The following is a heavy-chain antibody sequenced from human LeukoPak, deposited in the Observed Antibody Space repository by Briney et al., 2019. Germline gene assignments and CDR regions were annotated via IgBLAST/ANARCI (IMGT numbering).Heavy chain of an antibody. CDR3: AIRTRLNYYDSSGYYWDC. D-gene: IGHD3-22*01. CDR2: IIPIFGTA. Sequence: GSSVKVSCKASGGTFSSYAISWVRQAPGQGLEWMGRIIPIFGTANYAQKFQGRVTITTDESTSTAYMELSSLRSEDTAVYYCAIRTRLNYYDSSGYYWDCWGQGTLVTVSS. V-gene: IGHV1-69*05. J-gene: IGHJ4*02. CDR1: GGTFSSYA.